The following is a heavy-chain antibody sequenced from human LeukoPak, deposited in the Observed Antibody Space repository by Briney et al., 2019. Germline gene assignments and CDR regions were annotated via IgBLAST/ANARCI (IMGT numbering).Heavy chain of an antibody. Sequence: GGSLRLSCAVSGFTVSTQYMSWVRQAPGKGLEWVSVIYSGGSTYYADSVKGRFTISRDSSENPLFLQMSGLRVEDTSVYYCARERDTSGYYLAYWGQGTLVTVSS. D-gene: IGHD3-22*01. CDR1: GFTVSTQY. CDR2: IYSGGST. CDR3: ARERDTSGYYLAY. J-gene: IGHJ4*02. V-gene: IGHV3-66*01.